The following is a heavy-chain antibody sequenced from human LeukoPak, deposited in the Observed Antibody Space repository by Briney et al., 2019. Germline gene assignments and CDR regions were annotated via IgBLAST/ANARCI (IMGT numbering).Heavy chain of an antibody. CDR1: GFTFSTYA. CDR3: VKGAGAYRYRRWGY. J-gene: IGHJ4*02. Sequence: PGGSLRLSCSASGFTFSTYAMHWVRQAPGKGLEFVSAMSNSGGTTYYADSMKGRFTISRDNSKNTLYVQVSSLRPEDTAVYFCVKGAGAYRYRRWGYWGQGTLVTVSP. CDR2: MSNSGGTT. D-gene: IGHD3-16*02. V-gene: IGHV3-64*05.